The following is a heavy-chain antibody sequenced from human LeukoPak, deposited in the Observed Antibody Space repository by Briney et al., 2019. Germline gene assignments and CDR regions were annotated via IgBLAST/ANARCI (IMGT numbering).Heavy chain of an antibody. V-gene: IGHV3-21*05. CDR3: ARDSELLEWLPDSDL. J-gene: IGHJ5*02. CDR2: ISSSNSYI. D-gene: IGHD3-3*01. CDR1: GFTVSSNY. Sequence: GGSLRLSCAASGFTVSSNYMSWVRQAPGKGLEWVSYISSSNSYIYYADSVKGRFTVSRDNAKNSVYLQMNSLRAEDTAVYYCARDSELLEWLPDSDLWGQGTLVTVSS.